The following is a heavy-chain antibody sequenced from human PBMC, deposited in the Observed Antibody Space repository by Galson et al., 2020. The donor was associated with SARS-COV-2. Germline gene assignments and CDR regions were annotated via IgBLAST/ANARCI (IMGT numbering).Heavy chain of an antibody. CDR1: DGSISSSSYY. J-gene: IGHJ4*02. D-gene: IGHD5-18*01. CDR2: IYYSGST. CDR3: ARCEWGGYSYGTHYYFDY. V-gene: IGHV4-39*01. Sequence: ETSETLSLTCTVSDGSISSSSYYWGWIRQPPGKGLEWIGSIYYSGSTYYNPSLKSRVTISVDTSKNQFSLKLSSVTAADTAVYYCARCEWGGYSYGTHYYFDYWGQGTLVTVSS.